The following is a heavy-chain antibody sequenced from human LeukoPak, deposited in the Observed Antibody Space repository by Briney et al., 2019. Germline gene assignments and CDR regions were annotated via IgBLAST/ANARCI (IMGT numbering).Heavy chain of an antibody. CDR3: ASFGSGFDY. CDR1: GGSISSYC. CDR2: IFYSGST. V-gene: IGHV4-59*12. Sequence: SETLSLTCTVSGGSISSYCWSWIRQPPGKGLEWIGYIFYSGSTNYNPSLESRVTISVDTSKNQFSLKLSSVTAADTAVYYCASFGSGFDYWGQGTLVTVSS. J-gene: IGHJ4*02. D-gene: IGHD3-3*01.